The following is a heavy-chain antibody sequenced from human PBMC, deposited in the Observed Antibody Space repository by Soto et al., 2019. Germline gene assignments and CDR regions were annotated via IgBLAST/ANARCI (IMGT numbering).Heavy chain of an antibody. Sequence: SETLSLTCTVSSGSISRADYYWSWIRQPPGKGLEWIGYIYYTGSAYYNPSLKSRVTMSVDTSKNQFSLKVTSVTAADTAVYYCASGGSSNWLDPWGQGTLVTVSS. D-gene: IGHD1-26*01. CDR1: SGSISRADYY. V-gene: IGHV4-30-4*08. J-gene: IGHJ5*02. CDR2: IYYTGSA. CDR3: ASGGSSNWLDP.